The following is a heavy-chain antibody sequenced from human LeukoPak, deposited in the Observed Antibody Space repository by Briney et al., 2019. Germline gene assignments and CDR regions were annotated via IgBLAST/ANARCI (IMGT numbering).Heavy chain of an antibody. CDR2: ISSSTI. V-gene: IGHV3-48*01. J-gene: IGHJ3*02. Sequence: GGSLRLSCAASGFIFSSYSMNWVRQAPGKGLEWVSYISSSTISYADSVKGRFTISRDSAKNSLYLQMNSLRAEDTAIYYCTRDHLYGFDIWGQGTMVTVSS. D-gene: IGHD3-3*02. CDR3: TRDHLYGFDI. CDR1: GFIFSSYS.